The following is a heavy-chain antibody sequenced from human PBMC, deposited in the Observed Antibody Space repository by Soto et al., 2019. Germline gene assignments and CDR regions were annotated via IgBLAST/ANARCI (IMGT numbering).Heavy chain of an antibody. CDR3: AKSVVTSPTYYYGMDV. CDR2: ISYDGSNK. CDR1: GFTFSSYG. Sequence: QVRLVESGGGVVQPGRSLRLSCAASGFTFSSYGMHWVRQAPGKGLEWVAVISYDGSNKYYADSVKGRFTISRDNSKNTLYLQMNSLRAEDTAVYYCAKSVVTSPTYYYGMDVWGQGTTVTVSS. J-gene: IGHJ6*02. D-gene: IGHD2-15*01. V-gene: IGHV3-30*18.